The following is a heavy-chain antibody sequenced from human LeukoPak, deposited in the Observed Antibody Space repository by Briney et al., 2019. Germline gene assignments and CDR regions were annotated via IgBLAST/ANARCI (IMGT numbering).Heavy chain of an antibody. CDR1: GGSISSSSYY. V-gene: IGHV4-39*07. D-gene: IGHD6-6*01. CDR3: ARESFAARWD. J-gene: IGHJ4*02. CDR2: IYYSGST. Sequence: PLETLSLTCTVSGGSISSSSYYWGWIRQPPGKGLEWIGSIYYSGSTYYNPSLKSRVTISVDTSKNQFSLKLSSVTAADTAVYYCARESFAARWDWGQGTLVTVSS.